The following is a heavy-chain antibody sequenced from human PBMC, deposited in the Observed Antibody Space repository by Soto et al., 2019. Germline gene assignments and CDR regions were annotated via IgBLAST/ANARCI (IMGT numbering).Heavy chain of an antibody. CDR2: IYYSGST. J-gene: IGHJ4*02. D-gene: IGHD6-13*01. CDR1: GGSVSSCSYY. V-gene: IGHV4-61*01. Sequence: PSETLSLTCTVSGGSVSSCSYYLSWIRQPPGKGLEWIGYIYYSGSTNYNPSLKSRVTISVDTSKNQFSLKLSSVTAADTAVYYCARESSSWADYWGQGTLVTVSS. CDR3: ARESSSWADY.